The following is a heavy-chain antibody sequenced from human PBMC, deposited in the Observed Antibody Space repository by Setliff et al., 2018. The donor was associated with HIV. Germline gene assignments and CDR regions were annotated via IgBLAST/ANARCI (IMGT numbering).Heavy chain of an antibody. D-gene: IGHD3-10*01. CDR3: ARGALLAVFDFDH. V-gene: IGHV1-3*01. Sequence: ASVKVSCKASGYTFTTYSLHWVRQAPGQSLEWMGWINVGNGDTKYSQDLQGRITITRDTSANTAYMELSHLRSDGTAVYFCARGALLAVFDFDHWGHGTLVTVS. CDR2: INVGNGDT. CDR1: GYTFTTYS. J-gene: IGHJ4*01.